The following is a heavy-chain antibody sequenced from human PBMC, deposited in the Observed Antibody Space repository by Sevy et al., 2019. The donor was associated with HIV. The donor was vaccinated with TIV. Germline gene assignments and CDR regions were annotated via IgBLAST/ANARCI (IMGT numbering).Heavy chain of an antibody. D-gene: IGHD3-22*01. CDR3: ARDKREAYFDGSTSSDAFDI. CDR1: GFTFSRSS. Sequence: GESLRLSCAGSGFTFSRSSMNWVRQAPGKGLEWVSSISSSSNYIYYADSVKGRFTISRDNAKNSLLLLMNSLRAEDTAVYYCARDKREAYFDGSTSSDAFDIWGQGTLVTVSS. V-gene: IGHV3-21*01. J-gene: IGHJ3*02. CDR2: ISSSSNYI.